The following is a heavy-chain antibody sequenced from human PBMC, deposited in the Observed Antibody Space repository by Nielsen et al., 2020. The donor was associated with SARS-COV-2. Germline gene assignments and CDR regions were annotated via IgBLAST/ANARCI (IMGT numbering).Heavy chain of an antibody. CDR3: AKDPSLYTSMWSIWFDP. CDR1: GFTFSSYW. CDR2: ITGSGGST. Sequence: GESLKISCAASGFTFSSYWMSWVRQAPGKGLEWVSTITGSGGSTYYADSVKGRFTISRDNSNNTLFLQMNSLRAEDTAVYYCAKDPSLYTSMWSIWFDPWGQGTLVTVSS. V-gene: IGHV3-23*01. J-gene: IGHJ5*02. D-gene: IGHD6-19*01.